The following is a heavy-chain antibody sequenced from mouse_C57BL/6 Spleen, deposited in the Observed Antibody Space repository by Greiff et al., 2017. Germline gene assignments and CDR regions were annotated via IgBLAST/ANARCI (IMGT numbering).Heavy chain of an antibody. D-gene: IGHD1-2*01. Sequence: QVQLQQPGAELVKPGASVKLSCKASGYTFTSYWMHWVKQRPGQGLVWIGMIHPNSGSTNYNEKFKSKATLTVDKSSSTAYMQLSSLTSEDSAVYYCARETYLTLPALAYWGQGTTLTVSS. CDR1: GYTFTSYW. CDR3: ARETYLTLPALAY. V-gene: IGHV1-64*01. J-gene: IGHJ2*01. CDR2: IHPNSGST.